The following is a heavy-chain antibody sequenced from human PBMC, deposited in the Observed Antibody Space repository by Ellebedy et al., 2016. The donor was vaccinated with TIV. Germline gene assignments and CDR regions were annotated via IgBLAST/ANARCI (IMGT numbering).Heavy chain of an antibody. Sequence: ASVKVSCKSSGGTFSSYAISWVRQAPGQGLEWMGRIIPILGITNYAQNFQGRVTITADWSTSTVYMELNSLRSEDTAVYYCARGAAYGGNSEWGQGTLVTVSS. CDR1: GGTFSSYA. CDR3: ARGAAYGGNSE. D-gene: IGHD4-23*01. V-gene: IGHV1-69*04. CDR2: IIPILGIT. J-gene: IGHJ4*02.